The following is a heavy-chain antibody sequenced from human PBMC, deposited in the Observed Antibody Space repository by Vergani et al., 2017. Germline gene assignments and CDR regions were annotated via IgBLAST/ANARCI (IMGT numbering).Heavy chain of an antibody. CDR1: GGSFSGYY. CDR2: INHSGST. D-gene: IGHD3-22*01. V-gene: IGHV4-34*01. Sequence: QVQLQQWGAGLLKPSETLSLTCAVYGGSFSGYYWSWIRQPPGKGLEWIGEINHSGSTNYNPSLKSRVTISVETSKNQFSLKLSSVTAADTAVYYCARGPDSSGYYYVDYWGQGTLVTVSS. J-gene: IGHJ4*02. CDR3: ARGPDSSGYYYVDY.